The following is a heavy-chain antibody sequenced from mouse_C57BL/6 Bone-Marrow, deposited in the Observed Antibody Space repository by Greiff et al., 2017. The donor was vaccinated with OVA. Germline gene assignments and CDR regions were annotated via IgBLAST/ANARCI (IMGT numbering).Heavy chain of an antibody. D-gene: IGHD1-1*01. Sequence: EVKLMESGGGLVKPGGSLKLSCAASGFTFSSYAMSWVRQTPEKRLEWVATISDGGSYTYYPDNVKGRFTISRDNAKNNLYLQMSHLKSEDTAMYYCARDMDGSSPAWFAYWGQGTLVTVSA. CDR2: ISDGGSYT. J-gene: IGHJ3*01. CDR1: GFTFSSYA. CDR3: ARDMDGSSPAWFAY. V-gene: IGHV5-4*01.